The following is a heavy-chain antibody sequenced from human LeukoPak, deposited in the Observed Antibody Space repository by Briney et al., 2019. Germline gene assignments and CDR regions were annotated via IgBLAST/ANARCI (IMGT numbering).Heavy chain of an antibody. CDR3: ARDSSGWYSY. J-gene: IGHJ4*02. CDR1: GYTFTGYY. CDR2: INPNSGGT. D-gene: IGHD6-19*01. Sequence: ASVKVSCKASGYTFTGYYMHWVRQAPGQGLEWMGWINPNSGGTNYAQKFRGRVTMTRDTSISTAYMELSRLRSDDTAVYYCARDSSGWYSYWGQGTLVTVSS. V-gene: IGHV1-2*02.